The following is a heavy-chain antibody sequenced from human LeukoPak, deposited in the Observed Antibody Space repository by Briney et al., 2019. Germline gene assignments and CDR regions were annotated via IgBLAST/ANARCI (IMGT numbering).Heavy chain of an antibody. D-gene: IGHD2-2*01. Sequence: PGRSLRLSCAASGFTFSSYGMHWVRQAPGKGLEWVAVIWYDGSNKYYADSVKGRFTISRDNSKNTLYLQMNSLRAEDTAVYYCARGRIVVVVDYYYGMDVWGQGTTVTVSS. CDR2: IWYDGSNK. CDR3: ARGRIVVVVDYYYGMDV. V-gene: IGHV3-33*01. CDR1: GFTFSSYG. J-gene: IGHJ6*02.